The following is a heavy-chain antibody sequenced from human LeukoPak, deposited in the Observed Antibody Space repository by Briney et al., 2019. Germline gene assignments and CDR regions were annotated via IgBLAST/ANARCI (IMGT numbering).Heavy chain of an antibody. D-gene: IGHD6-13*01. CDR2: IKQDGGEK. CDR1: GFTFSSYS. Sequence: GGSLSLSCAASGFTFSSYSMNWVRQAPGKGLEWVANIKQDGGEKYYADPVKGRFTISRDNAQNSVYLQMNSVRAEDTAVYYCARIGYSSSCFDYWGQGTPVTVSS. J-gene: IGHJ4*02. CDR3: ARIGYSSSCFDY. V-gene: IGHV3-7*01.